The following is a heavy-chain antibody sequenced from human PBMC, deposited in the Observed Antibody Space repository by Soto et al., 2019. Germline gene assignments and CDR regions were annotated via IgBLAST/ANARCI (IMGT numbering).Heavy chain of an antibody. Sequence: QVQLVQSGDEVKKPGSSVKVSCKTSGGTFSSHSINWVRQAPGQGLEWMGGIIPMFVTPNYAQKIQGRVTISADESTSTAYMELSSLRSEDTAVYYCARDFDYYGSGCYVSLAYWGQGTLVTVSS. CDR2: IIPMFVTP. CDR1: GGTFSSHS. D-gene: IGHD3-10*01. CDR3: ARDFDYYGSGCYVSLAY. V-gene: IGHV1-69*12. J-gene: IGHJ4*02.